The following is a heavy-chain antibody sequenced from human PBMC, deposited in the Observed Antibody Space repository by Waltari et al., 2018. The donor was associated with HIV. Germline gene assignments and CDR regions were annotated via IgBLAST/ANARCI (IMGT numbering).Heavy chain of an antibody. CDR2: INTDGSST. Sequence: EVQLVESGGGLVQPGGSLRLSCAASGFTFSRYWMYWVSQAPGKGLVLVSRINTDGSSTKYADSVKGRFTISRDNAKNTLYLQMNSLRAEDTAVYYCARGDGYNYGAYWGQGTLVTVSS. CDR1: GFTFSRYW. J-gene: IGHJ4*02. CDR3: ARGDGYNYGAY. D-gene: IGHD5-12*01. V-gene: IGHV3-74*01.